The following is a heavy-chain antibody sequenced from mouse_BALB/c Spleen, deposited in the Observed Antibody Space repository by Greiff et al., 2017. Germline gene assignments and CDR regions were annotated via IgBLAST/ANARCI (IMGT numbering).Heavy chain of an antibody. V-gene: IGHV1S81*02. CDR2: INPSNGRT. D-gene: IGHD1-1*01. J-gene: IGHJ2*01. CDR1: GYTFTSYW. Sequence: QVQLQQPGAELVKPGASVKLSCKASGYTFTSYWMHWVKQRPGQGLEWIGEINPSNGRTNYNEKFKSKATLTVDKSSSTAYMQLGSLTSEDSAVYYCARWGYGSSYAFDYWGQGTTLTVSS. CDR3: ARWGYGSSYAFDY.